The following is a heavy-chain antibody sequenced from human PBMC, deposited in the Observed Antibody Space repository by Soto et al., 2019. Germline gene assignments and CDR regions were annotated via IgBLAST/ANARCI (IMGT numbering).Heavy chain of an antibody. CDR2: ISGSGGST. V-gene: IGHV3-23*01. D-gene: IGHD4-17*01. J-gene: IGHJ6*02. Sequence: EVQLLESGGGLVQPGGSLRLSCAASGFTFSSYAMSWVRQAPGKGLEWVSAISGSGGSTYYADSVKGRFTISRDNSKNTLYLQMNSLRAEDTAVYYCAKGRYGDYGYYYYGMDVWGQGTTVTVSS. CDR1: GFTFSSYA. CDR3: AKGRYGDYGYYYYGMDV.